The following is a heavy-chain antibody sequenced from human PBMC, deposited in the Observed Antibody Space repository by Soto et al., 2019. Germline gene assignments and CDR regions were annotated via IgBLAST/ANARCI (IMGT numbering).Heavy chain of an antibody. J-gene: IGHJ4*02. CDR2: ISVDNGKA. CDR1: GYIFSDFG. V-gene: IGHV1-18*01. CDR3: ARVESRLDYSTTPFDS. D-gene: IGHD4-4*01. Sequence: QVHLVQPGTEVKKPGASVRVSCKASGYIFSDFGITWVRQAPGQGLEWRGWISVDNGKAHYGQKFQGRVTMTTDTTTNTAYMDLQRLKSDDTAVYYCARVESRLDYSTTPFDSWGQGTLVTVSS.